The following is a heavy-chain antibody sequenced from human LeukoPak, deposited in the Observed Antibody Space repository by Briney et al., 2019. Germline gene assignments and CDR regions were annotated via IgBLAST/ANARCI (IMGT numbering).Heavy chain of an antibody. CDR2: IYTSGST. CDR3: ARGPYSSGWYGWFDP. J-gene: IGHJ5*02. Sequence: SETLSLTCTVSGGSISSYYWSWIRQPAGKGLEWIGRIYTSGSTNYNPSLKSRVTMSVDTSKNQFSLKLSSVTAADTAVYYCARGPYSSGWYGWFDPWGQGTLVTVSS. V-gene: IGHV4-4*07. CDR1: GGSISSYY. D-gene: IGHD6-19*01.